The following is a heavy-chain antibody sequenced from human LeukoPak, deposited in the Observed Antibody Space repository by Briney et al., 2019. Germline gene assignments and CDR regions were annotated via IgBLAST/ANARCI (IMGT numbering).Heavy chain of an antibody. CDR2: IWYDGSNK. CDR3: AKGGGYSYELYYYYKDV. D-gene: IGHD5-18*01. V-gene: IGHV3-30*02. CDR1: GFTFSIYG. J-gene: IGHJ6*03. Sequence: GGSLRLSCAASGFTFSIYGMHWVRQAPGKGLEWVAFIWYDGSNKYYADSVKGRFTISRDNSENTLYLQMNSLRAEDTAVYYCAKGGGYSYELYYYYKDVWGKGTTVTVSS.